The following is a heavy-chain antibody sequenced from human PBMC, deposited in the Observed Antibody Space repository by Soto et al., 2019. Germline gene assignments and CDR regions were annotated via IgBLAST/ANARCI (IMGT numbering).Heavy chain of an antibody. Sequence: ASVKVSCKASGSTFTGYYLHWVRQAPGQGLEWMGWINPNSGGTNYTQKFQGRVTMTRDTSISTAYMELSRLRSDDTAVYYCARGFGGSLYYYDSRGFYYLDSWGQGTLVTVSS. V-gene: IGHV1-2*02. CDR3: ARGFGGSLYYYDSRGFYYLDS. CDR1: GSTFTGYY. J-gene: IGHJ4*02. CDR2: INPNSGGT. D-gene: IGHD3-22*01.